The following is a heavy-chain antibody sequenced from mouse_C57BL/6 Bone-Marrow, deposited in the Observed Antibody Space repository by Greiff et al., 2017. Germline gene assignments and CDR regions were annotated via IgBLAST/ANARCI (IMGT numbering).Heavy chain of an antibody. V-gene: IGHV1-64*01. CDR2: IHPNSGST. CDR3: ARHRGNYLYAMDY. CDR1: GYTFTSYW. J-gene: IGHJ4*01. Sequence: QVQLQQPGAELVKPGASVKLSCKASGYTFTSYWMHWVKQRPGQGLEWIGMIHPNSGSTNYNEKFKSKATLTVDKSSSTAYMQLSSLTSEDSAGYYCARHRGNYLYAMDYWGQGTSVTVSS. D-gene: IGHD2-1*01.